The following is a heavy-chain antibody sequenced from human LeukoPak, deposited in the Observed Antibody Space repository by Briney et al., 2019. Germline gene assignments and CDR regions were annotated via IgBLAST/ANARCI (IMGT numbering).Heavy chain of an antibody. Sequence: ASVKVSCKASGYTFTGYYMHWVRQAPGQGLEWMGWINPNSGGTNYAQKFQGRVTMTRDTSISTAYMELSRLRSDDTAVYYCARSAGVYCSGGSCYSGWFDPWGQGTLVTVSS. D-gene: IGHD2-15*01. CDR3: ARSAGVYCSGGSCYSGWFDP. V-gene: IGHV1-2*02. J-gene: IGHJ5*02. CDR1: GYTFTGYY. CDR2: INPNSGGT.